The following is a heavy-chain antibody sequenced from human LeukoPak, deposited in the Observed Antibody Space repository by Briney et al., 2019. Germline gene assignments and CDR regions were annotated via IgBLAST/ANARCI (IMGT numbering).Heavy chain of an antibody. D-gene: IGHD5-18*01. J-gene: IGHJ4*02. CDR1: GFTFTTYR. CDR2: ISSDGGST. V-gene: IGHV3-64*01. CDR3: AREEVELWSGFGY. Sequence: PGGSLRLXCAASGFTFTTYRMHWVRQAPGKGLEYVSGISSDGGSTYYANSVTGRFTISRDNSKNTLYLQMGSLRGEDMAVYSCAREEVELWSGFGYWGQRTLVTVSS.